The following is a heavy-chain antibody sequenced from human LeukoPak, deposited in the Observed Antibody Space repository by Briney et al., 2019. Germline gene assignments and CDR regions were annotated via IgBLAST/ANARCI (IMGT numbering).Heavy chain of an antibody. V-gene: IGHV1-18*01. CDR2: ISAYNGNT. CDR3: ARVPNSGYDGDYFDY. J-gene: IGHJ4*02. D-gene: IGHD5-12*01. CDR1: GYTFTSYG. Sequence: ASVKVSCKASGYTFTSYGISWVRQAPGQGLEWMGWISAYNGNTNYAQKLQGRVTMTTDTSTSTAYMELRGLRSDDTAVYYCARVPNSGYDGDYFDYWGQGTLVTVSS.